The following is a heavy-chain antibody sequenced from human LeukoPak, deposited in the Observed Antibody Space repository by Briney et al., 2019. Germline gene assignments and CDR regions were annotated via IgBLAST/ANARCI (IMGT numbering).Heavy chain of an antibody. CDR1: GFTFSSYW. V-gene: IGHV3-7*01. Sequence: GGSLRLSCAASGFTFSSYWRSWVRQAPGKGLEWVANIKQDGSEKYYVDSVKGRFTISRDNAKNSLYLQMNSLRAEDTAVYYCARETYDYYYYYMDVWGKGTTVTISS. J-gene: IGHJ6*03. D-gene: IGHD3-3*01. CDR2: IKQDGSEK. CDR3: ARETYDYYYYYMDV.